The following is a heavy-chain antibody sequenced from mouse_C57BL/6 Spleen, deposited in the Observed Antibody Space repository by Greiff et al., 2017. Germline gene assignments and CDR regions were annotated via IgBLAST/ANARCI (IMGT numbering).Heavy chain of an antibody. V-gene: IGHV2-6-1*01. J-gene: IGHJ4*01. CDR3: ARQFYYDSDCCAMDY. CDR2: IWSDGST. D-gene: IGHD2-4*01. CDR1: GFSLTSYG. Sequence: QVQLKESGPGLVAPSQSLSITCTVSGFSLTSYGVHWVRQPPGKGLEWLVVIWSDGSTTYNSALKSRLSISKDNSKSQVYLKMSSLPSDDTAMYYCARQFYYDSDCCAMDYWGQGTSVTVSS.